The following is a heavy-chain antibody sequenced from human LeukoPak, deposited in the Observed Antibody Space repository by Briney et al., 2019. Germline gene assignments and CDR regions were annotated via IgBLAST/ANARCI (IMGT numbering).Heavy chain of an antibody. Sequence: PSETLSLTCTVSGGSISSYYWSWIRQPPGKGLEWIGYIYYSGSTYYNPSLKSRVTISVDTSKNQFSLELSSVTAADTAVYYCARVSVAGSSYDYWGQGTLVTVSS. CDR3: ARVSVAGSSYDY. CDR1: GGSISSYY. J-gene: IGHJ4*02. CDR2: IYYSGST. V-gene: IGHV4-59*12. D-gene: IGHD6-19*01.